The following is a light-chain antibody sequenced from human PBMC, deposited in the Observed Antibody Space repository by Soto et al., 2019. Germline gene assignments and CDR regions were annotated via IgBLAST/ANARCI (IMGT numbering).Light chain of an antibody. Sequence: EIALTQSTGTLSLSPGERATLSCRASQSVRSGYFAWYQQKPGQAPRLLIVGASSRATGIPDRFSGGGSGIDFTLTISRLEPEDFALYYCHQYGNSPLTFGGGTTVQIK. J-gene: IGKJ4*01. CDR1: QSVRSGY. CDR2: GAS. V-gene: IGKV3-20*01. CDR3: HQYGNSPLT.